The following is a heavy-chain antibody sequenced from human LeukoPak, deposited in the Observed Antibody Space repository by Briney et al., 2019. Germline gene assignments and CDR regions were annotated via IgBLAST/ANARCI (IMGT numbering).Heavy chain of an antibody. Sequence: SVTVSCKASGGTFSSYAISWVRQAPGQGLEWMGGIIPIFGTANYAQKFQGRVTITADKSTSTAYMELSSLRSEDTAVYYCARVAYDILTGYYNYYYYGMDVWGKGTTVTVSS. J-gene: IGHJ6*04. CDR1: GGTFSSYA. V-gene: IGHV1-69*06. CDR2: IIPIFGTA. D-gene: IGHD3-9*01. CDR3: ARVAYDILTGYYNYYYYGMDV.